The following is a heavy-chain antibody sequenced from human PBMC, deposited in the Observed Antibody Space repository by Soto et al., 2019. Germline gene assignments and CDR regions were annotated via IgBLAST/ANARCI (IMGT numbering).Heavy chain of an antibody. V-gene: IGHV1-46*01. D-gene: IGHD3-22*01. CDR2: INPSGGST. CDR1: GYTFTNYY. Sequence: QVQLVQSGAEVKKPGASVKVSCKASGYTFTNYYMHWVRQAPGQGLEWMGIINPSGGSTNYAQKFQGRVTMTRDTSTSTVYMELSSLRSEHTAVYYCARDGVYDSSGYYYGWFDPWGQGTLVTVSS. CDR3: ARDGVYDSSGYYYGWFDP. J-gene: IGHJ5*02.